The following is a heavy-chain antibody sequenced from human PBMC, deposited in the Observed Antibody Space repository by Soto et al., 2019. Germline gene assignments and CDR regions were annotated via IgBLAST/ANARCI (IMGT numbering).Heavy chain of an antibody. Sequence: EVQLVESGGALVQPGGSLRLSCTVSGFTFGDFWMTWVRQAPGKGLEWVANMNQDGSEKYYVDSVRGRFAISRYHAKNSLCLQMNSLSAEDTAFYYCASHRSAYALDDWGQGTTVSVSS. J-gene: IGHJ6*02. CDR2: MNQDGSEK. D-gene: IGHD4-17*01. CDR3: ASHRSAYALDD. CDR1: GFTFGDFW. V-gene: IGHV3-7*05.